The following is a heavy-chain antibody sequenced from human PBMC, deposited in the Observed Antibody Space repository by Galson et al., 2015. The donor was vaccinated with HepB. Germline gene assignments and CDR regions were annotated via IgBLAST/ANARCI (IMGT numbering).Heavy chain of an antibody. J-gene: IGHJ4*02. CDR3: ARNLRGYANFDY. D-gene: IGHD5-12*01. Sequence: SLRLSCAASGFTVSSNYMSWVRQAPGKGLEWVSVIYSGGSTYYADSVKGRFTISRDNSKNTLYLQMNSLRAEDTAVYYCARNLRGYANFDYWGQGTLVTVSS. CDR2: IYSGGST. V-gene: IGHV3-66*01. CDR1: GFTVSSNY.